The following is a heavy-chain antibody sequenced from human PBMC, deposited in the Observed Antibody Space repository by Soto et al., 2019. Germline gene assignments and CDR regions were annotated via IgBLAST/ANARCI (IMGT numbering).Heavy chain of an antibody. V-gene: IGHV3-21*01. CDR1: GFTFNDAW. D-gene: IGHD3-22*01. J-gene: IGHJ6*02. Sequence: GSLRLSCAGSGFTFNDAWMNWVRQAPGKGLEWVASISSSSSYIYYADSVKGRFTISRDNAKNSLYLQMNSLRAEDTAVYYCASHSYVDSSGYVTGAFYYYGMDVWGQGTTVTVSS. CDR2: ISSSSSYI. CDR3: ASHSYVDSSGYVTGAFYYYGMDV.